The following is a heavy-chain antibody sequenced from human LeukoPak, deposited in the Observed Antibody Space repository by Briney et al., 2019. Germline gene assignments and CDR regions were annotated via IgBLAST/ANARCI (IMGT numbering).Heavy chain of an antibody. Sequence: GASVKVSCKVSGYTLTELSMHWVRQAPGKGLEWMGGFDPEDGETIYAQKFQGRVTMTRNTSISTAYMELSSLRSEDTAVYYCARGPRYYYDSSGYYPYWGQGTLVTVSS. D-gene: IGHD3-22*01. J-gene: IGHJ4*02. V-gene: IGHV1-24*01. CDR2: FDPEDGET. CDR1: GYTLTELS. CDR3: ARGPRYYYDSSGYYPY.